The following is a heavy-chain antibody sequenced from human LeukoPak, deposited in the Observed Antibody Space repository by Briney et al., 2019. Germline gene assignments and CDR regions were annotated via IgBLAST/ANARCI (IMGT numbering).Heavy chain of an antibody. CDR1: GYSISSGYY. D-gene: IGHD1-1*01. CDR3: ARGFPRRLERYWYFDL. CDR2: IYHSGST. V-gene: IGHV4-38-2*02. Sequence: PSETLSLTCTVSGYSISSGYYWGWIRQPPGKGLEWIGSIYHSGSTYYNPSLKSRVTISVDTSKNQFSLKLSSVTAADTAVYYCARGFPRRLERYWYFDLWGRGTLVTVSS. J-gene: IGHJ2*01.